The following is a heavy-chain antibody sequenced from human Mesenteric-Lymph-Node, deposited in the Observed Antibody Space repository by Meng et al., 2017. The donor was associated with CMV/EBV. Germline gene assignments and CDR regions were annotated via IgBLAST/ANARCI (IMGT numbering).Heavy chain of an antibody. CDR2: IYYTGGT. CDR3: ARDVLLWSGSETY. Sequence: SGPTLVKPTETLTLTCNFSGFSPRSSGVGVAWIRQPPGKGLEWIGSIYYTGGTYYNPSLKSRVTISLDTSKNQFSLKLSSVTAADTAVYYCARDVLLWSGSETYWGQGKLVTVSS. CDR1: GFSPRSSGVG. J-gene: IGHJ4*02. D-gene: IGHD3-3*01. V-gene: IGHV4-39*07.